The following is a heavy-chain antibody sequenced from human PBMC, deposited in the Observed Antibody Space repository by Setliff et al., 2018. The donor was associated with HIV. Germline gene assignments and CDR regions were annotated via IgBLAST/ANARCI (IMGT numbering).Heavy chain of an antibody. D-gene: IGHD1-7*01. CDR2: INHSGST. V-gene: IGHV4-34*01. CDR3: ARVRLELRQYWFDS. J-gene: IGHJ5*01. Sequence: SETLSLTCAVYGGSFSDYYWSWIRQPPGKGLEWIGEINHSGSTNYNPSLKRRVTISVDTSKNQFSLKLNSVTAADTAVYYCARVRLELRQYWFDSWDQGSPVTVSS. CDR1: GGSFSDYY.